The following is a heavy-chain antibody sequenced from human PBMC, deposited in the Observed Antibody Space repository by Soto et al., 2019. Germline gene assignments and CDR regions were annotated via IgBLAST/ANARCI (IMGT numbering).Heavy chain of an antibody. CDR2: IYYSGST. D-gene: IGHD3-22*01. CDR1: GGSISSGGYY. CDR3: ARAPIQYYYDSSGSSRGMDV. J-gene: IGHJ6*02. Sequence: SETLSLTCTVSGGSISSGGYYWSWIRQPPGKGLEWIGYIYYSGSTYYNPSLKSRVTISVDTSKNQFSLKLSSVTAADTAVYYCARAPIQYYYDSSGSSRGMDVWGQGTTVTVSS. V-gene: IGHV4-30-4*01.